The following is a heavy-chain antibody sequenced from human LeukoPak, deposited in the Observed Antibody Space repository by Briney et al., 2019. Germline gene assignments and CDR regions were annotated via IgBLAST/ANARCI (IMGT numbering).Heavy chain of an antibody. CDR2: ISSSSSYI. J-gene: IGHJ4*02. CDR3: ARDRSNVVVVAANMGE. D-gene: IGHD2-15*01. Sequence: PGGSLRLSCAASGFTFSSYSMNWVRQAPGKGLEWVSSISSSSSYIYYADSVKGRFTISRDNAKNSLYLQMNSLRAEDTAVYYCARDRSNVVVVAANMGEWGQGTLVTVSS. CDR1: GFTFSSYS. V-gene: IGHV3-21*01.